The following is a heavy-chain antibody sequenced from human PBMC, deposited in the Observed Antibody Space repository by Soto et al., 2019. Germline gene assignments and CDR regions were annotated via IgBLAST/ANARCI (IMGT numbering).Heavy chain of an antibody. CDR3: AARSNYAQHDYYYYGMDV. CDR1: GGIFSSYT. Sequence: QVQLVQSGAEVMKPGSSVRVSCKASGGIFSSYTINWVRQAPGQGLEWLGRIIPILGIANYAQKFQGRVTITADKSTSTAYMELGSLGSEDPAVYYCAARSNYAQHDYYYYGMDVWGLGTTVTVSS. D-gene: IGHD2-2*01. CDR2: IIPILGIA. J-gene: IGHJ6*02. V-gene: IGHV1-69*02.